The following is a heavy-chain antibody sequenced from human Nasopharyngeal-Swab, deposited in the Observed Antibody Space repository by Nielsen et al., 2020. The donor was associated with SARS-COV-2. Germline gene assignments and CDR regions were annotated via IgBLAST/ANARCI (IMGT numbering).Heavy chain of an antibody. Sequence: GGSLRLSCAASGFIFSNYWMTWVRQAPGKGLEWLANIKQYGSEMYYVDSVKGRFTISRDNAKNSLYLQMNSLRVEDTAVYNCAREGRDGFDYWGQGTLVTVSS. J-gene: IGHJ4*02. V-gene: IGHV3-7*01. D-gene: IGHD5-24*01. CDR3: AREGRDGFDY. CDR2: IKQYGSEM. CDR1: GFIFSNYW.